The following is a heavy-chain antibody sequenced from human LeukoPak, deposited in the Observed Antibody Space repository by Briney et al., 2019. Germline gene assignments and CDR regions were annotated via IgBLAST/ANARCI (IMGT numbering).Heavy chain of an antibody. D-gene: IGHD4-17*01. J-gene: IGHJ5*02. CDR3: ARPGERDYGDYAWFDP. CDR2: INPNSGGT. Sequence: GASVKVSCKASGYTFTGYYMHWVRQAPGQGLEWMGWINPNSGGTNYAQEFQGRVTMTRDTSISTAYMELSRLRSDDTAVYYCARPGERDYGDYAWFDPWGQGTLVTVSS. CDR1: GYTFTGYY. V-gene: IGHV1-2*02.